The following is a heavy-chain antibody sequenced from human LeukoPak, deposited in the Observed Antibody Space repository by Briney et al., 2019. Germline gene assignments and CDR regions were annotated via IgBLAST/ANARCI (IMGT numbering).Heavy chain of an antibody. CDR2: IYYSGRT. J-gene: IGHJ6*02. CDR1: GGSIRSYY. CDR3: ARGDLLLPTSAMDA. Sequence: SETLALTCTVAGGSIRSYYWSWIRQPPGKGLEGIGYIYYSGRTNYNTPLKSGVTISVDKSKNQFSLLLSSVTAADTAVYYCARGDLLLPTSAMDAWGHGTTVTASS. V-gene: IGHV4-59*01. D-gene: IGHD2-15*01.